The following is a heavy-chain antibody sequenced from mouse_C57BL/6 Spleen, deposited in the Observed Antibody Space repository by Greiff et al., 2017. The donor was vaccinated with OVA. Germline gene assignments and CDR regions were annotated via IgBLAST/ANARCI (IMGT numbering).Heavy chain of an antibody. CDR2: INPGSGGT. CDR1: GYAFTNYL. V-gene: IGHV1-54*01. CDR3: ARGNYGSREYYFDY. J-gene: IGHJ2*01. Sequence: QVQLKQSGAELVRPGTSVKVSCKASGYAFTNYLIEWVKQRPGQGLEWIGVINPGSGGTNYNEKFKGKATLTADKSSSTAYMQLSSLTSEDSAVYFCARGNYGSREYYFDYWGQGTNLTVSS. D-gene: IGHD1-1*01.